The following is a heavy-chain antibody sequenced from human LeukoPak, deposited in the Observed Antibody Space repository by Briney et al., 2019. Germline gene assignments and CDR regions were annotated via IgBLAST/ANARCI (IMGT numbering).Heavy chain of an antibody. CDR3: ARAQAAGGFDY. Sequence: ASVEVSCKASGYTFTSYGISWVRQAPGQGLDWMGWISAYNGNTNYAQKLQGRATMTTDTSTSTAYMELRSLRSDDTAVYYCARAQAAGGFDYWGQGTLVTVSS. J-gene: IGHJ4*02. V-gene: IGHV1-18*01. D-gene: IGHD2-15*01. CDR2: ISAYNGNT. CDR1: GYTFTSYG.